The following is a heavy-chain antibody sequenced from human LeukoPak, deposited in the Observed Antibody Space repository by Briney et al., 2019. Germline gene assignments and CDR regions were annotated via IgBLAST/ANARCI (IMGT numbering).Heavy chain of an antibody. CDR2: INHSGST. CDR3: ARSPYDYVWGSYRYLYYFDY. CDR1: GGSISNYY. D-gene: IGHD3-16*02. J-gene: IGHJ4*02. Sequence: SETLSLTCTVSGGSISNYYWSWIRQPPGKGLEWIGEINHSGSTNYNPSLKSRVTISVDTSKNQFSLKLSSVTAADTAVYYCARSPYDYVWGSYRYLYYFDYWGQGTLVTVSS. V-gene: IGHV4-34*01.